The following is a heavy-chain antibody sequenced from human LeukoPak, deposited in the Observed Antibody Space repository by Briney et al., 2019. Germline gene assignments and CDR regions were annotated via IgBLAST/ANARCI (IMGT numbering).Heavy chain of an antibody. D-gene: IGHD3-9*01. CDR1: GYTLTELS. Sequence: ASVKVSCKVSGYTLTELSMHWVRQAPGKGLEWMGGFDPEDGETIYAQKFQGRVTITADESTSTAYMELSSLRSEDTAVYYCANTNYDILTGYYPYNWFDPWGQGTLVTVSS. J-gene: IGHJ5*02. V-gene: IGHV1-24*01. CDR2: FDPEDGET. CDR3: ANTNYDILTGYYPYNWFDP.